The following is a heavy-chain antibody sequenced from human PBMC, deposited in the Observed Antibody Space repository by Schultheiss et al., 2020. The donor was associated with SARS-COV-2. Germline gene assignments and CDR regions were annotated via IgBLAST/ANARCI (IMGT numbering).Heavy chain of an antibody. J-gene: IGHJ6*02. Sequence: ASVKVSCKASGYTFTGYYMHWVRQAPGQGLEWMGWINPNSGGTDYAQKFQGWVTMTRDTSISTAYMELRRLRSDDTAVYYCARDSMKGRWLQFPSYYYYGMDVWGQGTTVTVSS. D-gene: IGHD5-24*01. V-gene: IGHV1-2*04. CDR1: GYTFTGYY. CDR2: INPNSGGT. CDR3: ARDSMKGRWLQFPSYYYYGMDV.